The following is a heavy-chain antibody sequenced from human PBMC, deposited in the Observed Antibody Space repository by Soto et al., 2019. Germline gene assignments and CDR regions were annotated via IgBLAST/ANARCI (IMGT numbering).Heavy chain of an antibody. CDR1: GGSFSGYY. CDR2: ISSSSSYT. Sequence: LSLTCAVYGGSFSGYYWSWIRQAPGKGLEWVSYISSSSSYTNYADSVKGRFTISRDNAKNTLYLQMNSLRAEDTAVYYCARDRRTTDGMDVWGQGTTVTVSS. J-gene: IGHJ6*02. CDR3: ARDRRTTDGMDV. D-gene: IGHD1-7*01. V-gene: IGHV3-11*06.